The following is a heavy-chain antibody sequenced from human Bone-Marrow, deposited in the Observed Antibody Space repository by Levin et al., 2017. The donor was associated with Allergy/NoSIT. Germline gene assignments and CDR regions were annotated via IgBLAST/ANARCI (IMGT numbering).Heavy chain of an antibody. D-gene: IGHD4-17*01. CDR3: ATAGVTTVDH. CDR2: IYHSGSA. CDR1: GGSLRSGGYY. J-gene: IGHJ4*02. V-gene: IGHV4-39*01. Sequence: SETLSLTCTVSGGSLRSGGYYWGWVRQPPGKGLEWIGSIYHSGSAYYSSSLKSRVTISVDTSKNQFSLKMNSVTAADTAGYYCATAGVTTVDHWGRGALVTVSS.